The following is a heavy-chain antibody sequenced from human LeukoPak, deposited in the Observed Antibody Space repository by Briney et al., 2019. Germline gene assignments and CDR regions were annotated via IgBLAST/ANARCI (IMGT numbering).Heavy chain of an antibody. D-gene: IGHD6-13*01. CDR1: GGSISSSSYY. J-gene: IGHJ5*02. Sequence: SETLSLTCTVSGGSISSSSYYWGWIRQPPGKGLEWIGSIYYSGSTYYNPSLKSRVTISVDTSKNQFSLKLSSVTAADTAVYYCAREVSSSWYQRYNWFDPWGQGTLVTVSS. CDR3: AREVSSSWYQRYNWFDP. V-gene: IGHV4-39*07. CDR2: IYYSGST.